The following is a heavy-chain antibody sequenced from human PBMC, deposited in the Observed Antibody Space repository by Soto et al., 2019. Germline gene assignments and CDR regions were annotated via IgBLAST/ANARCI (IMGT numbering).Heavy chain of an antibody. CDR3: ARFSIPDRYYYYGMDV. Sequence: ASVKVSCKASGYTFTSYGISWVRQAPGQGLEWMGWISAYNGNTNYAQKLQGRVTMTTDTSTSTAYMELRSLKSDDTAVYYCARFSIPDRYYYYGMDVWGQGTTVTVSS. V-gene: IGHV1-18*01. CDR2: ISAYNGNT. J-gene: IGHJ6*02. D-gene: IGHD2-21*01. CDR1: GYTFTSYG.